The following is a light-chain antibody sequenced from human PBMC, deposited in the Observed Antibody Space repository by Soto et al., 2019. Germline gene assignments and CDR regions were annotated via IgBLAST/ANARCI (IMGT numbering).Light chain of an antibody. CDR2: DVI. Sequence: QSALTQPASVSGSPGQSITISFAAASSDDGGYNRVSWYQQHPGKAPKLLIYDVINRPSGVSHRFSGSKSGNTASLTISGLHAEDEADYYCSSYSSTRTHYVFGTGTKITVL. V-gene: IGLV2-14*01. CDR3: SSYSSTRTHYV. CDR1: SSDDGGYNR. J-gene: IGLJ1*01.